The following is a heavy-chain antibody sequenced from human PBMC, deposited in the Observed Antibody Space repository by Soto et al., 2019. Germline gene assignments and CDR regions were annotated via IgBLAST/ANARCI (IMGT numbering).Heavy chain of an antibody. D-gene: IGHD3-22*01. V-gene: IGHV4-31*03. CDR3: ARERTTVTMIATQPIDYGMDV. CDR1: GGSISSGGYY. J-gene: IGHJ6*02. CDR2: IYYSGST. Sequence: QVQLQESGPGLVKPSQTLSLTCTVSGGSISSGGYYWSWIRQHPGKGLEWIGYIYYSGSTYYNPSLKSRVTISVDTSKNQFSLKLSSVTAADTAVYYCARERTTVTMIATQPIDYGMDVWGQGTTVTVSS.